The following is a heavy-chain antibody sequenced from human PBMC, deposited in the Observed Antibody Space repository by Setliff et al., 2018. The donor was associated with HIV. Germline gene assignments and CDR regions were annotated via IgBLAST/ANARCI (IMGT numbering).Heavy chain of an antibody. CDR1: GFTFSDYY. CDR2: FSSSGSPI. Sequence: PGGSLRLSCAVSGFTFSDYYMNWICQAPGKGLEWVSYFSSSGSPIYYADSVKGRFAISRDSVKNSLFLYMDNLRVEDTAVYYCAIGYRSGWRFFDFWGQGTQVTVSS. CDR3: AIGYRSGWRFFDF. D-gene: IGHD6-19*01. J-gene: IGHJ4*02. V-gene: IGHV3-11*04.